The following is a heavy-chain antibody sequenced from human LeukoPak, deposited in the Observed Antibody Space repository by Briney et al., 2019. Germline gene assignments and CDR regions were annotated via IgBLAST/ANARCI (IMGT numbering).Heavy chain of an antibody. D-gene: IGHD3-10*01. Sequence: GGSLRLSCAASGFTFSSYWMSWVRQAPGKGLEWVANIKQDGSEKYYVDSVKGRFTISRDNSRNTLYLQMRSLRLEDTAVYYCVKDSSTTWFGRDSKWGRGTLVTVSS. CDR1: GFTFSSYW. CDR2: IKQDGSEK. CDR3: VKDSSTTWFGRDSK. J-gene: IGHJ4*02. V-gene: IGHV3-7*01.